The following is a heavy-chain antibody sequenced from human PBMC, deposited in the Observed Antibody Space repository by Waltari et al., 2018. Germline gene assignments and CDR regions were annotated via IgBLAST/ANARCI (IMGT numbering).Heavy chain of an antibody. Sequence: EVHLVESGGVVIQPGGSLRLSCAASGFTFDDFAMHWVRQAPGKGLQWLSLIPRHGDSTSYADSVKGRFTISRDNNKNSLYLQMNSLRTEDTALYYCAKDVYDGSGTYYNSFDYWGQGTLVTVSS. CDR1: GFTFDDFA. J-gene: IGHJ4*02. D-gene: IGHD3-10*01. CDR3: AKDVYDGSGTYYNSFDY. CDR2: IPRHGDST. V-gene: IGHV3-43D*04.